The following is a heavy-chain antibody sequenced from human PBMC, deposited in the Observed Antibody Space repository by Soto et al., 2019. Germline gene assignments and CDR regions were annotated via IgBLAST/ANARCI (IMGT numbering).Heavy chain of an antibody. Sequence: EVQLLESGGGLVQPGGSLRLSCAASGFTFSSYAMSWVRQAPGKGLEWVSGITAGGTNTYYTESVKGRFTISRDNSKNTLYLQMNSLSAEYTAIYYCAKDTPSWGTGYYFDYWGQGNMVTVSS. D-gene: IGHD3-16*01. CDR1: GFTFSSYA. CDR3: AKDTPSWGTGYYFDY. J-gene: IGHJ4*02. CDR2: ITAGGTNT. V-gene: IGHV3-23*01.